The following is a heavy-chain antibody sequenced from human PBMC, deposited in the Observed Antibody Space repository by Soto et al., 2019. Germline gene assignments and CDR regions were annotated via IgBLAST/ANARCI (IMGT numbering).Heavy chain of an antibody. CDR2: IYYSGST. V-gene: IGHV4-31*03. CDR1: GGSISSGGYY. CDR3: ARDGDRKTTVTSDYYYGMDV. Sequence: PSETLSLTCTVSGGSISSGGYYWSWIRQHPGKGLEWLGYIYYSGSTYYNPSLKSRVTISVDTSKNQFSLKLSSVTAADTAVYYCARDGDRKTTVTSDYYYGMDVWGQGTTVTVSS. D-gene: IGHD4-17*01. J-gene: IGHJ6*02.